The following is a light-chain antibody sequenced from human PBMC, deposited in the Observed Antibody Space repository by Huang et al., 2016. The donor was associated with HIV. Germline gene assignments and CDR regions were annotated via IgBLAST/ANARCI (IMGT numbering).Light chain of an antibody. J-gene: IGKJ5*01. CDR1: QEINDY. Sequence: DIQMTQSPSSLSAPVGDRVTITCQASQEINDYLNWYQQKPGRAPKLLIHTASNLETVVPSRFRGSGSGTHFTFTISSLQPEDIGSYYCQQYKNVPITFGQGTRLDMK. V-gene: IGKV1-33*01. CDR2: TAS. CDR3: QQYKNVPIT.